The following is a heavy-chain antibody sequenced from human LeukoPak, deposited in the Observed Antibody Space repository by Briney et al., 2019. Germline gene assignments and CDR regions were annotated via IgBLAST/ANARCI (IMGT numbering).Heavy chain of an antibody. CDR2: IWYDGSNK. Sequence: GGSLRLSCAASGFTFSSYGMHWVPQGPGKGLEWLAVIWYDGSNKFYADSVKGRFSISRDNSKNTLYLQMNSLRAEDTAVYYCARDRRLNFYDSNTGWFDPWGQGTLVTVSS. CDR1: GFTFSSYG. CDR3: ARDRRLNFYDSNTGWFDP. J-gene: IGHJ5*02. D-gene: IGHD3-22*01. V-gene: IGHV3-33*01.